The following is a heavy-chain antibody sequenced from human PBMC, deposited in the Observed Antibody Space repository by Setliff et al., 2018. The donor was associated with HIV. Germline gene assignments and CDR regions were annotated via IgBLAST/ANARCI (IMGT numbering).Heavy chain of an antibody. V-gene: IGHV4-39*01. CDR2: VSYSGGT. D-gene: IGHD5-18*01. CDR1: GASISSSSYY. J-gene: IGHJ4*02. Sequence: SETLSLTCSVSGASISSSSYYWGWVRQPPGKGLEWIGSVSYSGGTYYSPSLKSRVTIAVDTSKNQFSLNLKSMTAADTAVYYCASCHVAIGYDFNYWGQGVLVTVSS. CDR3: ASCHVAIGYDFNY.